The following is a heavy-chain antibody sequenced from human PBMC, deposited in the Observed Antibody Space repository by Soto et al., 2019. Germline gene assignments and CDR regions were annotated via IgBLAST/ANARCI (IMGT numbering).Heavy chain of an antibody. Sequence: PGGSLRLSCAASGFTVSSNYMSWVRQAPGKGLEWVSVIYSGGSTYYADSVKGRFTISRDNSKNTLYLQMNSLRAEDTAVYYCARGTYNWNDVLPPFDYWGQGTLVTVSS. D-gene: IGHD1-20*01. CDR1: GFTVSSNY. V-gene: IGHV3-66*01. J-gene: IGHJ4*02. CDR2: IYSGGST. CDR3: ARGTYNWNDVLPPFDY.